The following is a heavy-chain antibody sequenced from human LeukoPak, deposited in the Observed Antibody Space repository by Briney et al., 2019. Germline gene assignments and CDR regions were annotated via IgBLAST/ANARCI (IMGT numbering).Heavy chain of an antibody. J-gene: IGHJ4*02. Sequence: VASVKVSCKASGYTFTGYYMHWVRQAPGQGLEWMGWINPNSGGTNYAQKFQGRVTMTRDTSISAAYMELSRLRSDDTAVYYCARVHLLTTVEGESFMYWGQGTLVTVSS. D-gene: IGHD4-23*01. CDR1: GYTFTGYY. V-gene: IGHV1-2*02. CDR2: INPNSGGT. CDR3: ARVHLLTTVEGESFMY.